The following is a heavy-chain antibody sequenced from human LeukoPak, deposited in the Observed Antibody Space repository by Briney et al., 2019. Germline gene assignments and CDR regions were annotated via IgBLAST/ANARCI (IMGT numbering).Heavy chain of an antibody. D-gene: IGHD3-22*01. J-gene: IGHJ5*02. Sequence: SVKVSCKASGYTFTGYYMHWVRQAPGQGLEWMGRIIPIFGTANYAQKFQGRVTITTDESTSTAYMELSSLRSEDTAVYYCAGAAIWYYYDSSGYQNWFDPWGQGTLVTVSS. CDR3: AGAAIWYYYDSSGYQNWFDP. CDR1: GYTFTGYY. V-gene: IGHV1-69*05. CDR2: IIPIFGTA.